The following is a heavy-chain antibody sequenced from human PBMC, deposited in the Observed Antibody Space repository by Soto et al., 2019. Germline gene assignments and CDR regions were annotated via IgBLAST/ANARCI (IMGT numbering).Heavy chain of an antibody. CDR3: ARCADGYNYWFDP. CDR2: TIPIFGTA. CDR1: GGTFSSYA. V-gene: IGHV1-69*13. J-gene: IGHJ5*02. Sequence: ASVKVSCKASGGTFSSYAISWVRQAPGQGLEWMGGTIPIFGTANYAQKFQGRVTITADESTSTAYMELSSLRSEDTAVYYCARCADGYNYWFDPWGQGTLVTVSS. D-gene: IGHD5-12*01.